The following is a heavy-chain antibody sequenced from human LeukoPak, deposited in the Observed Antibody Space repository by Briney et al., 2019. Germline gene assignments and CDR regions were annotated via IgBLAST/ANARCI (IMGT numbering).Heavy chain of an antibody. CDR3: AHRDTTMVRVDY. J-gene: IGHJ4*02. CDR1: GFTFRNAS. Sequence: PGGSLRLSCAASGFTFRNASMSWVRQAPGKGLEWVGRIKSKTDGGTTDFAAPVKGRFTISRDDSKNTLYLQMNSLTTEDTAVYFCAHRDTTMVRVDYWGQGTLVTVSS. D-gene: IGHD5-18*01. CDR2: IKSKTDGGTT. V-gene: IGHV3-15*01.